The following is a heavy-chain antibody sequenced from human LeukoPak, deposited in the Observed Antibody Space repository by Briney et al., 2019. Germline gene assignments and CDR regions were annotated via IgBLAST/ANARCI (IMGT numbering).Heavy chain of an antibody. J-gene: IGHJ4*02. CDR1: GYSISSGYY. V-gene: IGHV4-38-2*01. Sequence: PSETLPLTCAVSGYSISSGYYWGWIRQPPGKGLEWIGSIFYSGSTYYNPSLKSRVTISVDTSKNQVSLKLSSVTAADTAVYFCARLDGYNPASWGQGTLVTVSS. D-gene: IGHD5-24*01. CDR3: ARLDGYNPAS. CDR2: IFYSGST.